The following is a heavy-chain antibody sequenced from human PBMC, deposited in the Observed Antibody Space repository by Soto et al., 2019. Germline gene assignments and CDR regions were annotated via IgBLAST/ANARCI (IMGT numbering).Heavy chain of an antibody. D-gene: IGHD6-13*01. V-gene: IGHV3-23*05. CDR2: IGPNPSNT. J-gene: IGHJ4*02. CDR1: GFHFSTTG. CDR3: TTARHRSSDACPSAE. Sequence: EVRLLESGGGLVQPGGSLRLSCAASGFHFSTTGILWVRQPPGAGLEWVSAIGPNPSNTKYTDSVKGRFVISRDNSRNTVFLQMSALRAEDTALYYCTTARHRSSDACPSAEWGQGTLITVSS.